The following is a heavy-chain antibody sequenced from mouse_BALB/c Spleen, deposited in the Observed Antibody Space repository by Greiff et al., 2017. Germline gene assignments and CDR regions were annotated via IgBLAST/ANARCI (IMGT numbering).Heavy chain of an antibody. D-gene: IGHD2-10*02. CDR3: ATPSFAY. J-gene: IGHJ3*01. Sequence: VKLVESGPGLVQPSQSLSITCTVSGFSLTSYGVHWVRQSPGKGLEWLGVIWSGGSTDYNAAFISRLSISKDNSKSQVFFKMNSLQANDTAIYYCATPSFAYWGQGTLVTVSA. CDR1: GFSLTSYG. CDR2: IWSGGST. V-gene: IGHV2-2*02.